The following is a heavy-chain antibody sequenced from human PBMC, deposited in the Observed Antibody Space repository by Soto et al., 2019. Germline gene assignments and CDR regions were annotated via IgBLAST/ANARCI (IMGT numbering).Heavy chain of an antibody. Sequence: PSETLSLTCTVSGGSVTSNNWWSWVRQPPGKGLDWIGEIFQTGDVNYNPSLKSRATMSIDTSKNEFSLRLTSVTAADTAVFYWARVMDGPAPLPPGLTYGGQG. D-gene: IGHD2-2*01. V-gene: IGHV4-4*02. CDR2: IFQTGDV. CDR3: ARVMDGPAPLPPGLTY. CDR1: GGSVTSNNW. J-gene: IGHJ4*02.